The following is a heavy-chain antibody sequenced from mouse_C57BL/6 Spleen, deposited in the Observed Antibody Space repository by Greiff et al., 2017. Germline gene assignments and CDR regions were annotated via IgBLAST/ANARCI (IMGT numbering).Heavy chain of an antibody. CDR3: ARGTTRFYYAMDY. CDR2: ISYDGSN. D-gene: IGHD1-1*01. J-gene: IGHJ4*01. V-gene: IGHV3-6*01. CDR1: GYSITSGYY. Sequence: VQLKESGPGLVKPSQSLSLTCSVTGYSITSGYYWNWIRQFPGNKLEWMGYISYDGSNNYNPSLKNRISITRDTSKNQFFLKLNSVTTEDTATYYCARGTTRFYYAMDYWGQGTSVTVSS.